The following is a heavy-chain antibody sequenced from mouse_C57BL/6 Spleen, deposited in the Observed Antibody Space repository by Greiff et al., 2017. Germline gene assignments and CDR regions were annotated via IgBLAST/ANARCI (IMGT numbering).Heavy chain of an antibody. CDR2: IDPSDSET. CDR1: GYTFTSYW. Sequence: QVQLQQSGAELVRPGSSVKLSCKASGYTFTSYWMNWVKQRPIQGLEWIGNIDPSDSETHYNQKFKDKATLTVDKSSSTAYMQLSSLTSEDSAVFYCARKYDYDVKDYFDYWGQGTTLTVSS. CDR3: ARKYDYDVKDYFDY. D-gene: IGHD2-4*01. V-gene: IGHV1-52*01. J-gene: IGHJ2*01.